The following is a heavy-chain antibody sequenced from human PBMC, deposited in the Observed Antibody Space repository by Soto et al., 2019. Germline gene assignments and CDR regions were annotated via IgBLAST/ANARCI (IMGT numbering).Heavy chain of an antibody. CDR1: GYSFTSYW. CDR3: ARLPTTVLLAF. Sequence: GESLKISCETSGYSFTSYWINWVRQMPGKGLEWMGRIDPSDSYTEFNPSFQGHVTMSVDTSLSAAYLQWSSLKASDTAIYYCARLPTTVLLAFWGQGPLVTV. V-gene: IGHV5-10-1*01. D-gene: IGHD4-17*01. CDR2: IDPSDSYT. J-gene: IGHJ4*02.